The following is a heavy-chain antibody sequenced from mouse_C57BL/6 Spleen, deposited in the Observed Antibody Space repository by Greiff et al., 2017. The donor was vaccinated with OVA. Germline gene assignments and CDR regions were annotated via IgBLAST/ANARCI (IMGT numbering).Heavy chain of an antibody. Sequence: EVKLVESGGGLVQPGGSMKLSCAASGFTFSDAWMDWVRQSPEKGLEWVAEIRNKANNHATYYAESVKGRFTISRDDSNSSVYLQMNSLRAAYTCIYYCTGYSNFYAMDYWGQGPSVTVSS. J-gene: IGHJ4*01. D-gene: IGHD2-5*01. CDR1: GFTFSDAW. CDR3: TGYSNFYAMDY. V-gene: IGHV6-6*01. CDR2: IRNKANNHAT.